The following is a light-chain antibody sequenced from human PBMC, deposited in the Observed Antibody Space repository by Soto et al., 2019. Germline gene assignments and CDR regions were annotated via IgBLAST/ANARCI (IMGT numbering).Light chain of an antibody. CDR3: QQYNDWPLT. Sequence: EIVMTQSPVTLSVSPGERATLSCRASQSVSSNLAWYQQKPGQAPRLLIYGASTRATGFPARFSGSGSGTEFTLPINSLQSEDFAIYYCQQYNDWPLTFGGGTKVEIK. V-gene: IGKV3-15*01. CDR2: GAS. CDR1: QSVSSN. J-gene: IGKJ4*01.